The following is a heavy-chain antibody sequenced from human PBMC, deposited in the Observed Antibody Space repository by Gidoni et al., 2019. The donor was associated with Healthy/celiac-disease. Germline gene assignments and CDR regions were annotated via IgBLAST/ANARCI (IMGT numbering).Heavy chain of an antibody. CDR3: ARASYGSGSYRGWFDP. Sequence: QVQLQQWGAGLLKPSETLSLTCAVYGGSFSGYYWSWIRQPPGKGLEWIGEINHSGSTNYNPSLKSRVTISVDTSKNQFSLKLSSVTAADTAVYYCARASYGSGSYRGWFDPWGQGTLVTVSS. CDR2: INHSGST. D-gene: IGHD3-10*01. CDR1: GGSFSGYY. J-gene: IGHJ5*02. V-gene: IGHV4-34*01.